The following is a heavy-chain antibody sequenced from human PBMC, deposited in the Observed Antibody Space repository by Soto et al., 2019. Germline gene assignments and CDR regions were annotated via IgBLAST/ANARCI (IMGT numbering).Heavy chain of an antibody. J-gene: IGHJ6*02. CDR1: GFTLSTSG. D-gene: IGHD3-10*01. CDR2: ISRSGRYI. CDR3: ARAQNPRTGFDGMDF. Sequence: VGSLRLSCAASGFTLSTSGMNWVRQAPGKGLEWVSSISRSGRYIYYADSVKGRFPISRDNAKNSLSLKMTTLRAEDTAVFYFARAQNPRTGFDGMDFWGQGTTVTVSS. V-gene: IGHV3-21*01.